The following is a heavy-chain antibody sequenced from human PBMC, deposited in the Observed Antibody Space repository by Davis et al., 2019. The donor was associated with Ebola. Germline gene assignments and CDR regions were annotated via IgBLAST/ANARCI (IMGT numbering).Heavy chain of an antibody. CDR1: GGSISSGGYS. CDR2: IYHSGST. Sequence: SETLSLTCAVSGGSISSGGYSWSWIRQPPGKGLEWIGYIYHSGSTNYNPSLKSRVTISVDTSKNQFSLKLSSVTAADTAVYYCAREEGYCSGGSCYSGPFDYWGQGTLVTVSS. V-gene: IGHV4-30-2*01. D-gene: IGHD2-15*01. J-gene: IGHJ4*02. CDR3: AREEGYCSGGSCYSGPFDY.